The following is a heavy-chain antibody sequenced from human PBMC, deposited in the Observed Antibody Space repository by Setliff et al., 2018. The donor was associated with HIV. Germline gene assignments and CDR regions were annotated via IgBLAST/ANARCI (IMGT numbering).Heavy chain of an antibody. CDR1: GYSISNGFY. V-gene: IGHV4-38-2*02. J-gene: IGHJ4*02. D-gene: IGHD6-25*01. CDR2: IDNSGKT. CDR3: VRDAVDSAGDY. Sequence: AETLSLTCIVSGYSISNGFYWGWGRQPPGKGPEWIGSIDNSGKTFYGSSLKSRVTISVDTSKNTFSLRLTSMTAADTALYYCVRDAVDSAGDYWGQGKVVTVSS.